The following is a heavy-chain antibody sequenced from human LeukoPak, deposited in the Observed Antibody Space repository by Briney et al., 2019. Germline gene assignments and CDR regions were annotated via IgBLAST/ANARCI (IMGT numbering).Heavy chain of an antibody. Sequence: GGSLRLSCAASGFTFTSYEMNWVRQAPGKGLEWVSYISAGGNTIYYADSVKGRFTISRDNAKNSLYLQMNSLRAEDTAVYYCASAATCYRCVGWFDPWGQGTLVTVSS. CDR1: GFTFTSYE. J-gene: IGHJ5*02. CDR3: ASAATCYRCVGWFDP. CDR2: ISAGGNTI. V-gene: IGHV3-48*03. D-gene: IGHD2-2*02.